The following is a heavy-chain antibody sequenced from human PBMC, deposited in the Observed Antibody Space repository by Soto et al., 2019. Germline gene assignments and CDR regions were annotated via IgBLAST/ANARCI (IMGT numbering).Heavy chain of an antibody. CDR1: GNSISSADYY. CDR2: IFYSGTT. CDR3: ARDLWVEPELYYYGMDV. V-gene: IGHV4-30-4*01. Sequence: SETLSLTCTVSGNSISSADYYWSWIRQTPGKGLEWIGHIFYSGTTYYDPSLKSRLTISVDTSKNHFSLRLTSVTAADTAVYYCARDLWVEPELYYYGMDVWGQGTTVTVSS. D-gene: IGHD1-26*01. J-gene: IGHJ6*02.